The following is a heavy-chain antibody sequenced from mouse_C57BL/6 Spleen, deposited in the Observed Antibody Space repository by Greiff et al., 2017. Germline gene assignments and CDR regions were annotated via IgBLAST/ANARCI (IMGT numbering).Heavy chain of an antibody. D-gene: IGHD2-3*01. CDR1: GYTFTSYW. CDR2: IDPSDSYT. V-gene: IGHV1-50*01. J-gene: IGHJ3*01. CDR3: ARRANGYYAWFAY. Sequence: QVQLQQPGAELVKPGASVKLSCKASGYTFTSYWMQWVKQRPGQGLEWIGEIDPSDSYTNYNQKFKGKATLTVDTSSSTAYMQLSSLTSEDSAVYYCARRANGYYAWFAYWGQGTLVTVSA.